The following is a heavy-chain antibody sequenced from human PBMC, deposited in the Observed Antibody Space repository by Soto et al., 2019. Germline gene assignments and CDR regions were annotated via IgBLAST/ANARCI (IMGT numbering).Heavy chain of an antibody. Sequence: QVQLQESGPGLVKPSQTLSLTCTVSGGSISSGGYYWSWIRQHPGKGLEWIGYIYYSGSTYYNPSLKSRVTISVDTSKNQFSLKLSSVTAADTAVYYCARDKLPDYYYYGMDVWGQGTTVTVSS. CDR2: IYYSGST. CDR3: ARDKLPDYYYYGMDV. CDR1: GGSISSGGYY. V-gene: IGHV4-31*03. J-gene: IGHJ6*02.